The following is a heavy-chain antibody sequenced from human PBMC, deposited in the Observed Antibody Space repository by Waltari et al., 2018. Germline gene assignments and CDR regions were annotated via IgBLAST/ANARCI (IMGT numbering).Heavy chain of an antibody. CDR3: ARQGNTIFGVVIIDDAFDI. CDR1: GYSFTSSW. D-gene: IGHD3-3*01. Sequence: EVQLVQAGAEVKKPGESLKISCTGSGYSFTSSWIGWVAHVPGNGLEWMGVIYPGDSDTRYSPSFQGQVTISADKSISTAYLQWSSLKASDTAMYYCARQGNTIFGVVIIDDAFDIWGQGTMVTVSS. J-gene: IGHJ3*02. CDR2: IYPGDSDT. V-gene: IGHV5-51*01.